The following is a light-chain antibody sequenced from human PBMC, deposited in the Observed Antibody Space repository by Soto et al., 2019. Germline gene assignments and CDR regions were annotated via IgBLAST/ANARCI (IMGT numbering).Light chain of an antibody. CDR3: QQYYVIPVT. Sequence: DIVMTQSPDSLAVSLGERATINCKSSQSVLYNSNNKNYLAWYQQKPGQPPKLLFYWASARESGVPDRFSGSGSGTDFTLTISSLQAEDVATYHCQQYYVIPVTFGGGTKVEIK. CDR1: QSVLYNSNNKNY. V-gene: IGKV4-1*01. CDR2: WAS. J-gene: IGKJ4*01.